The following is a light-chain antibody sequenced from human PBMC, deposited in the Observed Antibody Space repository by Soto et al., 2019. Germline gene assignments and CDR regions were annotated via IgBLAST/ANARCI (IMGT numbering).Light chain of an antibody. CDR3: RQSYSTTWT. V-gene: IGKV1-39*01. Sequence: DIQMTQSPSSLSASVGDRVTITCRAGQSILNYLSWYQLKPGKAPRLLMYGAASLQSGVPSRFSGSGSGTDFTLTISGLLPEDFATYSCRQSYSTTWTFGQGTKVDIK. CDR2: GAA. J-gene: IGKJ1*01. CDR1: QSILNY.